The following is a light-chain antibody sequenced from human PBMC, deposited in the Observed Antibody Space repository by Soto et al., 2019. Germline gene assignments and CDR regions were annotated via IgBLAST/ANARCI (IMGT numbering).Light chain of an antibody. J-gene: IGKJ5*01. CDR3: QQGYSTTPIT. CDR2: GAS. CDR1: QSIKNY. V-gene: IGKV1-39*01. Sequence: IQMTQSPSSRCAAIGDRVTSTCRASQSIKNYLNWYQHRPGAAPKLLIFGASNLESGVPSRFSGSGSGTEFTLSISSLHPEDFATYYCQQGYSTTPITFGQGTRLEI.